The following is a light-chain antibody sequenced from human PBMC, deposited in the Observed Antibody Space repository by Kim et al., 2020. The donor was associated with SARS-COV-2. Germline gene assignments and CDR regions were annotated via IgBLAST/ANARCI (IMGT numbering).Light chain of an antibody. CDR2: VEKDGSH. Sequence: AAVKLTCTLNSEHSKNAIAWHRQRPEKGPRYLMKVEKDGSHTKGDEVPNRFSGSSSGAERYLTISGLQFEDEAAYYCQTWGTGFVVFGGGTQLTVL. V-gene: IGLV4-69*01. CDR3: QTWGTGFVV. J-gene: IGLJ3*02. CDR1: SEHSKNA.